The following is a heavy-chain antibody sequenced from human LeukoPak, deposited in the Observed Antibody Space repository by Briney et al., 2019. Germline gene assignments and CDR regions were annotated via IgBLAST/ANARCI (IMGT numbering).Heavy chain of an antibody. CDR1: GYTFTSYY. CDR3: ARKVSLWFGELYYMDV. D-gene: IGHD3-10*01. J-gene: IGHJ6*03. Sequence: ASVKVSCKASGYTFTSYYINWVRQATGQGLEWMGWMNPNSGNTGYAQKFQGRVTMTRNTSISTAYMELSSLRSEDTAVYYCARKVSLWFGELYYMDVWGKGTTVTVSS. V-gene: IGHV1-8*01. CDR2: MNPNSGNT.